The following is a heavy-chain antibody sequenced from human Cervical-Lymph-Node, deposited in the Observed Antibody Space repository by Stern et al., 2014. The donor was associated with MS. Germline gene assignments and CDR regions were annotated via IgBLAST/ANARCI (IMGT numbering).Heavy chain of an antibody. CDR3: ARERHSMDV. CDR2: IAPNSGGT. CDR1: GYSFTAYY. J-gene: IGHJ6*02. V-gene: IGHV1-2*02. Sequence: VQLVQSGAEVKKPGASVQVSCKASGYSFTAYYMHWVRQAPGQGLEWMGLIAPNSGGTKSAQNFQGRVTMTRDTSISTFYMELSGLTSDDTAVFYCARERHSMDVWGQGTTVTVSS.